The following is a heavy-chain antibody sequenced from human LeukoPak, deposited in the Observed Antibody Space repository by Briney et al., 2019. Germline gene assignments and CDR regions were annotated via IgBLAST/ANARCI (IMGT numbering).Heavy chain of an antibody. Sequence: SQTLSLTCTVSGGSISSGGYYWSWIRQHPGKGLEWIGYIYYSGSTYYNPSLKSRVTISVDTSKNQFSLKLSSVTAADTAVYYCARGDYYDSSVDYWGQGTLVTVSS. CDR2: IYYSGST. J-gene: IGHJ4*02. D-gene: IGHD3-22*01. CDR3: ARGDYYDSSVDY. CDR1: GGSISSGGYY. V-gene: IGHV4-31*03.